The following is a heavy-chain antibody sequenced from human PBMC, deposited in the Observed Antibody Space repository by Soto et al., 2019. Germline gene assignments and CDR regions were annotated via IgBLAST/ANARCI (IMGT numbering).Heavy chain of an antibody. CDR1: GGSISGHY. J-gene: IGHJ6*03. V-gene: IGHV4-59*08. CDR3: ARGPYYDLIWNYYYMDV. D-gene: IGHD3-16*01. Sequence: QVQLQESGPGLVKPSETLSLSCSVSGGSISGHYWSWVRQTPGKGLEWIGYMYYSGSTNYNPSLTSRVTILVDTSKNHCSLRLTSVTAADTAVYYCARGPYYDLIWNYYYMDVWGKGTTVTVSS. CDR2: MYYSGST.